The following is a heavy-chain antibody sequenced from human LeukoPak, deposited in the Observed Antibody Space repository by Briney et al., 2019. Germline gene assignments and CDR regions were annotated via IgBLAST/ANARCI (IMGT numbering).Heavy chain of an antibody. Sequence: GESLKISCKGSGYSFTSYWIGWVRQMPGKGLEWMGIFYPGDSDPRYSPSFQGQVTISADKSISTVYLQWSSLKASDTAMYYCVHEGWDYDAFDIWGQGTMVTVSS. J-gene: IGHJ3*02. CDR2: FYPGDSDP. V-gene: IGHV5-51*01. CDR1: GYSFTSYW. D-gene: IGHD1-26*01. CDR3: VHEGWDYDAFDI.